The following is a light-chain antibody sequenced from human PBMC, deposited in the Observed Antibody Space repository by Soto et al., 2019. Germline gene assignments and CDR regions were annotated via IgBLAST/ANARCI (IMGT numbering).Light chain of an antibody. CDR3: QQYNNWPGT. Sequence: EIVMTHSPATLSVSPGERATLSCRASQSVGSNLAWYQQKPGQAPRLLIYGASTRATGIPARFSGSGSGTEFTLTISSLQSEDFAVYYCQQYNNWPGTFGQGTKVDIK. J-gene: IGKJ1*01. CDR2: GAS. CDR1: QSVGSN. V-gene: IGKV3-15*01.